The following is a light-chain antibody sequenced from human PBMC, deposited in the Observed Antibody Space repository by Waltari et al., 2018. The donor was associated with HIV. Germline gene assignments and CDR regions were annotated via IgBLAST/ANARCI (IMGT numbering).Light chain of an antibody. CDR1: ESVTTSH. J-gene: IGKJ5*01. V-gene: IGKV3-20*01. CDR3: QQYGLSPIT. Sequence: IVLTQSPGTLSLSPGERGTLSCRASESVTTSHLAWYQQKPGQAPRLLIYRISNRATGIPDRFSGSGSGADFSLSISRLEPEDSAVYYCQQYGLSPITFGQGTRLEIK. CDR2: RIS.